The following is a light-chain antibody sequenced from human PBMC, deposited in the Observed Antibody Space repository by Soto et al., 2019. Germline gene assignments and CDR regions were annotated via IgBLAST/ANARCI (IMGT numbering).Light chain of an antibody. CDR2: EVS. Sequence: QFALTQPASVCGSPGQSITISCTGTSSDVGGYRYVSWYQQHPGRAPKLMIYEVSNRPSGVSNRFSGSKSGNTASLTISGLQAEDEADYYCRSYTSSNTVLFGGGTQLTV. CDR3: RSYTSSNTVL. V-gene: IGLV2-14*01. J-gene: IGLJ2*01. CDR1: SSDVGGYRY.